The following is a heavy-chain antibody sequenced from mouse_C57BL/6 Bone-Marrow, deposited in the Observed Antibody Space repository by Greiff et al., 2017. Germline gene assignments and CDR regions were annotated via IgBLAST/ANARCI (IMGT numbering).Heavy chain of an antibody. CDR1: GYTFTDYY. CDR2: IYPGSGNT. Sequence: QVQLQQSGAELVRPGASVKLSCKASGYTFTDYYINWVKQRPGQGLEWIARIYPGSGNTYYNEKFKGKATLTAEKSSSTAYMQLSSLTSEDSAVYFFARLRGYYSFDYWGQGTTLTVSS. J-gene: IGHJ2*01. V-gene: IGHV1-76*01. CDR3: ARLRGYYSFDY. D-gene: IGHD1-1*01.